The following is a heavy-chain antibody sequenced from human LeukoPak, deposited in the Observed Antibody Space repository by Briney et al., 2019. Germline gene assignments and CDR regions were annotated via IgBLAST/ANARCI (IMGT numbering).Heavy chain of an antibody. CDR1: GGSISSSSYY. V-gene: IGHV4-39*01. CDR3: ARHSRPISSTPSDP. J-gene: IGHJ5*02. D-gene: IGHD2-2*01. CDR2: IYYSGST. Sequence: SETLSLTCTVSGGSISSSSYYWGWIRQPPGKGLEWIGSIYYSGSTYYNPSLKSRVTISVDTSKNQFSLKLSSVTAADTAVYYCARHSRPISSTPSDPWGQGTLVTVSS.